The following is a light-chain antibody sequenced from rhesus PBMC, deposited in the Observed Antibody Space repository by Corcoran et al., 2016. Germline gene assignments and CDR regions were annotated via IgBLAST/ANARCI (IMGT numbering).Light chain of an antibody. CDR3: LQYNTDPPT. CDR2: KTS. Sequence: DIQMTQSPSSLSASVGDRVIITCRASQDITTSFNWYQQKPGKSHKLRIYKTSSVESGVPSRFSGSGSGTDFSLTSSSLQPEDFATYYCLQYNTDPPTFGQGTRVEIK. V-gene: IGKV1-43*02. J-gene: IGKJ1*01. CDR1: QDITTS.